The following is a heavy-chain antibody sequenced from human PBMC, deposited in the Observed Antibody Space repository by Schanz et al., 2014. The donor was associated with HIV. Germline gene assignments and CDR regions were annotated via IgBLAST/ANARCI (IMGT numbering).Heavy chain of an antibody. CDR1: GFTFSDYP. D-gene: IGHD1-20*01. Sequence: VQLVESGGGLVKPGRSLRLSCTTSGFTFSDYPVSWLRQAPGKGLEWVAVIWNDGSNTFYADSVKGRFTISRDNSKKTVFLQMNNLRAEDTAVYYCARDYHWNWFDPWGQGTLVTVSS. CDR2: IWNDGSNT. V-gene: IGHV3-33*01. CDR3: ARDYHWNWFDP. J-gene: IGHJ5*02.